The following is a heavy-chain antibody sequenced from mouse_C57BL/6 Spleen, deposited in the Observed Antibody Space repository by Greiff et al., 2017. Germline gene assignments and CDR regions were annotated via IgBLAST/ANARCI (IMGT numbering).Heavy chain of an antibody. D-gene: IGHD1-1*01. CDR2: IDPNSGGT. V-gene: IGHV1-72*01. Sequence: VQLQQSGAELVKPGASVKLSCKASGYTFTSYWMHWVKQRPGRGLEWIGRIDPNSGGTKYNEKFKSKATLTVDKPSSTAYMQLSSLTSEDSAVYDCERKDYYGSNYALDYWGQGTSVTVSP. J-gene: IGHJ4*01. CDR1: GYTFTSYW. CDR3: ERKDYYGSNYALDY.